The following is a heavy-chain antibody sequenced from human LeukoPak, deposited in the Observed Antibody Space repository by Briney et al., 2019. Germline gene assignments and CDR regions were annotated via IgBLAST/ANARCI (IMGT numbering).Heavy chain of an antibody. CDR1: GGTFSSYA. Sequence: SVKVSRKASGGTFSSYAISWVRQAPGQGLEWMGGIIPIFGTANYAQKFQGRVTITADESTSTAYMELSSLRSEDTAVYYCARGAGQLELPTYYFDYWGQGTLVTVSS. J-gene: IGHJ4*02. D-gene: IGHD1-7*01. V-gene: IGHV1-69*01. CDR2: IIPIFGTA. CDR3: ARGAGQLELPTYYFDY.